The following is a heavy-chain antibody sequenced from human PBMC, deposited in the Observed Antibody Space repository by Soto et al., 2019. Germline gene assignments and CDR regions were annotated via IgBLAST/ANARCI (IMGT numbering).Heavy chain of an antibody. D-gene: IGHD6-19*01. CDR3: AIGVIPGQSVAGSHLSYC. Sequence: QVQLVQSGTEVKKPGASVKVSCKASGYIFSTYCITWVRQAPGQGLAWMGWISPYSDTTNYAQKFQGRVTMTTYTSTRTSYMELRSLRFDDTAVYYGAIGVIPGQSVAGSHLSYCWGQVTLVSVSS. CDR1: GYIFSTYC. CDR2: ISPYSDTT. J-gene: IGHJ4*02. V-gene: IGHV1-18*01.